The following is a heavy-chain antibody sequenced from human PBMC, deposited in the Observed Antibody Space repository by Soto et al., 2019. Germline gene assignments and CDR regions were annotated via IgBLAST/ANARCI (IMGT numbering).Heavy chain of an antibody. V-gene: IGHV1-2*02. Sequence: GASVKVSCKATGYTFTGDYMHWVGQARGQGREWMGGIDPNSGGTNYAKKFQGRVTMTREKSIRTAYMELSRLSSDYTAVYYCAASRLYCSSISCYNSPFDYWRQGTLFPVSS. CDR1: GYTFTGDY. CDR3: AASRLYCSSISCYNSPFDY. CDR2: IDPNSGGT. D-gene: IGHD2-2*02. J-gene: IGHJ4*02.